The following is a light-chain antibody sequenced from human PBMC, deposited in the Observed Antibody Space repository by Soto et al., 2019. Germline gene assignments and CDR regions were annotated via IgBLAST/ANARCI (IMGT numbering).Light chain of an antibody. CDR3: QAWDSSTVV. V-gene: IGLV3-1*01. CDR2: QDT. Sequence: SYELTQPPSVSVSPGQTVSITCSGDKLGNKYACWYQQKPDQSPVLVIYQDTKRPSGIPERFSGSNSGNTATLTISGTQAMDEADYYCQAWDSSTVVFGGGTKLTVL. J-gene: IGLJ2*01. CDR1: KLGNKY.